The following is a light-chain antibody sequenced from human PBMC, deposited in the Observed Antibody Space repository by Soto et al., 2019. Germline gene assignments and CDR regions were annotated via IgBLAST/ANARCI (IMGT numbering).Light chain of an antibody. CDR3: VQHYTYPWT. Sequence: DIQMTQSPSSLSASVGDTVTITCRASQAIRNDLGWYQQKPGKAPKRLISGASSLQGGVPSRFSGSRSGTEFSLTISSLQTEDFATYYCVQHYTYPWTFGQGTKVEIK. CDR2: GAS. J-gene: IGKJ1*01. V-gene: IGKV1-17*01. CDR1: QAIRND.